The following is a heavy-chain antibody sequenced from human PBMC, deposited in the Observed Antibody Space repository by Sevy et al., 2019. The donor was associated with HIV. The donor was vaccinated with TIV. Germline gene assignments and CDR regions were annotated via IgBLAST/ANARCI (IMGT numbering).Heavy chain of an antibody. CDR1: GFTFGTYA. D-gene: IGHD6-13*01. CDR2: ISGSGGST. Sequence: GGSLRLSCAASGFTFGTYAMSWVRQAPGKGLEWVSAISGSGGSTYYADSLKGRFTISRDNSKNTLYLQMNSLGAEDTAIYYCAKGDSTFYGMDVWGQGTTVTVSS. V-gene: IGHV3-23*01. J-gene: IGHJ6*02. CDR3: AKGDSTFYGMDV.